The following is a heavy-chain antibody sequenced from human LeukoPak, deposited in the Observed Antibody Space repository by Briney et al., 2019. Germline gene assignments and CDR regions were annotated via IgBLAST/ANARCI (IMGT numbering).Heavy chain of an antibody. D-gene: IGHD3-10*01. CDR3: ARLEYYYVSGNYYKLFDY. CDR1: GITFSNSA. Sequence: GGSLRLSCAASGITFSNSAMSWVRQAPGKGLEWVSDISSSGSTIYFADSVKGRFTISRDNAKNSLYLQMNSLRDEDTAVYYCARLEYYYVSGNYYKLFDYWGQGTLVTVCS. CDR2: ISSSGSTI. J-gene: IGHJ4*02. V-gene: IGHV3-48*02.